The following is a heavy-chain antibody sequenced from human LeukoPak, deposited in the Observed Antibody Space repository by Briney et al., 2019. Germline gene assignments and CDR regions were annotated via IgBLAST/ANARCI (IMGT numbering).Heavy chain of an antibody. CDR3: VKVLIAAGGTSDDAFDI. Sequence: GGSLRLSCSASGFTFSRYAMHWVRQAPGKGLEYVSAISSKGGTTYDADSVKGRFTISRDNSKNMLYLQMSSLRAEDTAVYYCVKVLIAAGGTSDDAFDIWGQGTVVTVSS. CDR1: GFTFSRYA. D-gene: IGHD6-13*01. J-gene: IGHJ3*02. CDR2: ISSKGGTT. V-gene: IGHV3-64D*06.